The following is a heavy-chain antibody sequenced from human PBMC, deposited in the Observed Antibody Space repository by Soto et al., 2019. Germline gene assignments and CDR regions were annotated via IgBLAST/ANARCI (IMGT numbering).Heavy chain of an antibody. Sequence: GGSLRLSCAASGFTFSSYAMSWVRQAPGKGLEWVSAISGSGGRKYYADSVKGRFTISRDNSKNTLYLQMNSLRAEDTAVYSCAKDVSKPREQQLGSDSFDIWGQGTLVTVSS. CDR3: AKDVSKPREQQLGSDSFDI. CDR1: GFTFSSYA. CDR2: ISGSGGRK. D-gene: IGHD1-1*01. J-gene: IGHJ3*02. V-gene: IGHV3-23*01.